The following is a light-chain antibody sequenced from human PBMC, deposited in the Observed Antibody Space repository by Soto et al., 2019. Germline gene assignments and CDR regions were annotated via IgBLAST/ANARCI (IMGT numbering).Light chain of an antibody. CDR1: SSDVGGYNY. CDR3: SSYVGSKV. Sequence: QSALTQPPSASGSLGQSATISCTGTSSDVGGYNYVSWYQQHPGKAPKLMISEVSKRPSGVPDRFSGSKSGNTASLTVSGLQAEDEADYYCSSYVGSKVFGGGTKVTVL. V-gene: IGLV2-8*01. J-gene: IGLJ3*02. CDR2: EVS.